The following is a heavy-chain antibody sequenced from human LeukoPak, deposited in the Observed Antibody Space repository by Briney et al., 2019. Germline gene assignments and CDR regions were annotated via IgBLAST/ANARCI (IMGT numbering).Heavy chain of an antibody. D-gene: IGHD3-10*01. CDR2: ISSSSSYI. CDR3: ARDRGTMVRGVISWNY. J-gene: IGHJ4*02. CDR1: GFTFSSYS. Sequence: GGSLRLSCAASGFTFSSYSMNWVRQAPAKGLEWVSSISSSSSYIYYADSVKGRFTISRDNAKNSLYLQMNSLRAEDTAVYYCARDRGTMVRGVISWNYWGQGTLVTVSS. V-gene: IGHV3-21*01.